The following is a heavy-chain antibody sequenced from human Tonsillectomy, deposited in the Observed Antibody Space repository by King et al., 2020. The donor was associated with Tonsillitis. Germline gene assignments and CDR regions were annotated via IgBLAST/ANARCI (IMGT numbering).Heavy chain of an antibody. J-gene: IGHJ5*02. CDR3: ASQNFGDYNWFDP. D-gene: IGHD4-17*01. Sequence: VQLQESGPGLVKPSETLSLTCTVSSGSISSYYWTWIRQPPGKGLEWIGYIHYSGSTNYNPSLKSRVTIAVDTSKNHFSLRLSSVTAADTAVYYCASQNFGDYNWFDPWGQGTLVTASS. CDR1: SGSISSYY. V-gene: IGHV4-59*08. CDR2: IHYSGST.